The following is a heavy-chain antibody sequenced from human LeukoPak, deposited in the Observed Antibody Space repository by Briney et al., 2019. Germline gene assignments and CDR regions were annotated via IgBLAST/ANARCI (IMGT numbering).Heavy chain of an antibody. CDR1: GGSISSSSYY. Sequence: SETLSLTCSVSGGSISSSSYYWGWIRQPPGKGLEWIGSIYYSGSTYYNPSLKSRVTISVDTSKNQFSLKLSSVTAADTAVYYCARLAQGYSSGWYNVGYMDVWGKGTTVTVSS. J-gene: IGHJ6*03. V-gene: IGHV4-39*01. CDR3: ARLAQGYSSGWYNVGYMDV. CDR2: IYYSGST. D-gene: IGHD6-19*01.